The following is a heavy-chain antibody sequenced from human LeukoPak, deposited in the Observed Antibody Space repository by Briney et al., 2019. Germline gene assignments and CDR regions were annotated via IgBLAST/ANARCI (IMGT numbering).Heavy chain of an antibody. CDR3: AVATRSFLPDYC. CDR2: INQDGREK. J-gene: IGHJ4*02. V-gene: IGHV3-7*01. D-gene: IGHD5-12*01. Sequence: GRSLRLSCAASGFIFRNYWMSWVRQAPGKGLEWVAIINQDGREKHYVDSVKGRFTISRDNAKDSLYLQMNSLRAEDTALYYCAVATRSFLPDYCWGQGTLVTVSS. CDR1: GFIFRNYW.